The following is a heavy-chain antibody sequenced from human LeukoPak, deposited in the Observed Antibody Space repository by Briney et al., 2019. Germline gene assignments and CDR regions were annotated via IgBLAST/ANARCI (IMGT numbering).Heavy chain of an antibody. J-gene: IGHJ4*02. CDR2: IFPSGGEI. CDR1: GFTFSTFA. Sequence: GGSLRLSCAASGFTFSTFAMIWVRQPPGKGLEWVSSIFPSGGEIHYADSVRGRFTISRDNSKSTLSLQMNSLRAEDTAIYYCAKSHRGHCSTTTCDDEGDYWGQGTLVTVSS. D-gene: IGHD2-2*01. CDR3: AKSHRGHCSTTTCDDEGDY. V-gene: IGHV3-23*01.